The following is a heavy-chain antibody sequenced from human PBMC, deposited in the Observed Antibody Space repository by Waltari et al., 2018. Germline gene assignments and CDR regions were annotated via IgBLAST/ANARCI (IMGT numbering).Heavy chain of an antibody. Sequence: QVQLVQSGAEVLKPGASVRVSCQASGYIFSNYEINWVRQAAGQGPEWMGWVNPNSGAAAYAKKFQGRITMTWDTSTSTAYMELNNLRSDDTAVLYCARGRDVFANFDYNWFDPWGQGTLVTVSS. CDR3: ARGRDVFANFDYNWFDP. CDR2: VNPNSGAA. V-gene: IGHV1-8*02. J-gene: IGHJ5*02. D-gene: IGHD3-3*01. CDR1: GYIFSNYE.